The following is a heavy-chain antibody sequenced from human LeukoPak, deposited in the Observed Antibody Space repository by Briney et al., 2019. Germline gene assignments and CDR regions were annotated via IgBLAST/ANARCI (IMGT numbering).Heavy chain of an antibody. J-gene: IGHJ6*02. V-gene: IGHV1-3*01. D-gene: IGHD3-22*01. CDR2: INAGNGNT. CDR1: GYTFTSYA. Sequence: ASVKVSCKASGYTFTSYAMHWVRQAPGQRLEWMGWINAGNGNTKYSQKFQGRVTITRDTSASTAYMELSSLRSEDTAVYSCARARYYDGSGYSIHYYGMDVWGQGTTVTVSS. CDR3: ARARYYDGSGYSIHYYGMDV.